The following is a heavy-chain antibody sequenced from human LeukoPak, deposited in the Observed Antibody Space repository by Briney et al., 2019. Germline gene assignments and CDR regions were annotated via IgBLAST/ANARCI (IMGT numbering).Heavy chain of an antibody. CDR2: ISSSSSYI. CDR1: GFTFSSYS. D-gene: IGHD3-10*01. CDR3: ARDWGPYGAGSYLDY. V-gene: IGHV3-21*01. Sequence: GGSLRLSCAASGFTFSSYSMNWVRQAPGKGLEWVSSISSSSSYIYYADSVKGRFTISRDNAKNSLYLQMNSLRAEDTAVYYCARDWGPYGAGSYLDYWGQGTLVTVSS. J-gene: IGHJ4*02.